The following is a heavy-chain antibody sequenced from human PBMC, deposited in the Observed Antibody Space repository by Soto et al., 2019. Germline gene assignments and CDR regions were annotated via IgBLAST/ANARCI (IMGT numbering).Heavy chain of an antibody. D-gene: IGHD6-19*01. Sequence: QVQLVESGGGVVQPGRSLRLSCAASGFTLSSYSMYWVRQTPGTGLEWVALISYDGNKKYYGDSVRGRFTISRDTSKNTVYLQMNSLRPEETAVYYCARSVAVAGLDFWGQGTRVTVSS. J-gene: IGHJ4*02. CDR3: ARSVAVAGLDF. V-gene: IGHV3-30-3*01. CDR1: GFTLSSYS. CDR2: ISYDGNKK.